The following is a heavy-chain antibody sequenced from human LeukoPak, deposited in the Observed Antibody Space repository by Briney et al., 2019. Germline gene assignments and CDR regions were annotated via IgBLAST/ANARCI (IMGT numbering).Heavy chain of an antibody. CDR3: ARAASSWSFDY. CDR1: GGSISNTNW. Sequence: SETLSLTCGVSGGSISNTNWWTWVRQPPGKGLEWIGYIYHSGSTNYSPSLKSRVTISVDTSKNQFSLKLSSVTAADTAVYYCARAASSWSFDYWGQGTLVTVSS. J-gene: IGHJ4*02. D-gene: IGHD6-13*01. V-gene: IGHV4-4*02. CDR2: IYHSGST.